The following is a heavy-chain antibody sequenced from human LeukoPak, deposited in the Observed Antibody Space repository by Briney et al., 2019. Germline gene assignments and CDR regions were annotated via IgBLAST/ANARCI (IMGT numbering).Heavy chain of an antibody. J-gene: IGHJ5*02. CDR2: IYHSGST. V-gene: IGHV4-30-2*01. D-gene: IGHD3-22*01. Sequence: SQTLSLTCAVSGGSISSGGYSWSWIRQPPGKGLEWIGYIYHSGSTYYNPSLKSRVTISVDRSKNQFSLKLSSVTAADTAVYYCARRIGPGMSYYDSSGYPNWFDPWGQGTLVTVSS. CDR3: ARRIGPGMSYYDSSGYPNWFDP. CDR1: GGSISSGGYS.